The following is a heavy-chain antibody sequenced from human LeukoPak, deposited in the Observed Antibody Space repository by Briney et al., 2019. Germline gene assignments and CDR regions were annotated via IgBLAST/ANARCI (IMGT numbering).Heavy chain of an antibody. D-gene: IGHD6-13*01. J-gene: IGHJ4*02. CDR1: GFTVSSNY. Sequence: GGSLRLSCAASGFTVSSNYMSWVRQAPGKGLEWVSVIYSGGSTYYADSVKGRFTISRDNSKNTLYLQMNSLRAEDTAVYYCARDGRSWEYDYWGQGTLVTVSS. V-gene: IGHV3-53*01. CDR3: ARDGRSWEYDY. CDR2: IYSGGST.